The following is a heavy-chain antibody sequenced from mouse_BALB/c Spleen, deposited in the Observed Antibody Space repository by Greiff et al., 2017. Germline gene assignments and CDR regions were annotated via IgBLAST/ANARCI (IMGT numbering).Heavy chain of an antibody. D-gene: IGHD2-14*01. J-gene: IGHJ2*01. V-gene: IGHV5-4*02. CDR1: GFTFSDYY. CDR2: ISDGGSYT. CDR3: ARGYYRYDLDY. Sequence: EVQVVESGGGLVKPGGSLKLSCAASGFTFSDYYMYWVRQTPEKRLEWVATISDGGSYTYYPDSVKGRFTISRDNAKNNLYLQMSSLKSEDTAMYYCARGYYRYDLDYWGQGTTLTVSS.